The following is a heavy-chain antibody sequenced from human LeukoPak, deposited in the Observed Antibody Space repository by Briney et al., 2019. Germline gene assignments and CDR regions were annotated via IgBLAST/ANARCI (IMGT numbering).Heavy chain of an antibody. D-gene: IGHD3-22*01. V-gene: IGHV1-46*01. Sequence: ASVKVPCKASGYTFTTYGISWVRQAPGQGLEWMGIINPSGGSTSYAQKFQGRVTMTRDTSTSTVYMELSSLRSEDTAVYYCARDKGYYDSSETDYWGQGTLVTVSS. J-gene: IGHJ4*02. CDR2: INPSGGST. CDR1: GYTFTTYG. CDR3: ARDKGYYDSSETDY.